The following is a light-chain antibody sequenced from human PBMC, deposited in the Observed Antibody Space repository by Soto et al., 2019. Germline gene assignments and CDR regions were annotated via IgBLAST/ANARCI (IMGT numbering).Light chain of an antibody. CDR1: TSDVGGYDY. CDR2: DVS. J-gene: IGLJ2*01. Sequence: QSALTQPAAVSGSPGQSITISCSGTTSDVGGYDYVCWYQRLPGNVPKLIIYDVSHRPSGVSDRFSGSKSGNTASLTISGLQPEDEADYFCSSYTSTSTLGVIFGGGTKLTVL. V-gene: IGLV2-14*03. CDR3: SSYTSTSTLGVI.